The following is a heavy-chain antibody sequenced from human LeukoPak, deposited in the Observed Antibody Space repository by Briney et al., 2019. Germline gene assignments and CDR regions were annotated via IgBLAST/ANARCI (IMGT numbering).Heavy chain of an antibody. D-gene: IGHD1-20*01. CDR1: GYSISSGYY. CDR2: IYHSGST. CDR3: ARRAIAGDYFDY. V-gene: IGHV4-38-2*01. Sequence: PSETLSLTCAVSGYSISSGYYWGWIRQPPGKGLEWIGSIYHSGSTYYNPSPKSRVTISVDTSKNQFSLKLSSVTAADTAVYYCARRAIAGDYFDYWGQGTLVTVSS. J-gene: IGHJ4*02.